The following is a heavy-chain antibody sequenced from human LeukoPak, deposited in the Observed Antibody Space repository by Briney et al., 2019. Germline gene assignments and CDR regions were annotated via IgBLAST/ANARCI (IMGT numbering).Heavy chain of an antibody. CDR2: ISYDGSNK. Sequence: RGSLRLSCAASGFTFSSYGMHWVRQAPGKGLEWVAVISYDGSNKYYADSVKGRFTISRDNSKNTLYLQMNSLRAEDTAVYYCAKDQTPPLHWGQGTLVTVSS. V-gene: IGHV3-30*18. J-gene: IGHJ1*01. CDR1: GFTFSSYG. D-gene: IGHD4-23*01. CDR3: AKDQTPPLH.